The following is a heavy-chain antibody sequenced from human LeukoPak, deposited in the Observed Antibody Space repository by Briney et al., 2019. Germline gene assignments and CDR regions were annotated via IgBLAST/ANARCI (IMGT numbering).Heavy chain of an antibody. Sequence: PSQTLSLTCTVSGGSISSGGYYWSWIRQHPGKGLEWIGYIYYSGSTYYNPSLKSRVTISVDTSKNQFSLKLSSVTAADTAVYYCASGSAEEWLSRAEYFQHWGQGTLVTVSS. V-gene: IGHV4-31*03. CDR1: GGSISSGGYY. CDR3: ASGSAEEWLSRAEYFQH. CDR2: IYYSGST. J-gene: IGHJ1*01. D-gene: IGHD3-3*01.